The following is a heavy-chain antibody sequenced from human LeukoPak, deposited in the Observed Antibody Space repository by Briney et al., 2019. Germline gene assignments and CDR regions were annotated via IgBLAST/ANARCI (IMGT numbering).Heavy chain of an antibody. CDR1: GGTFSSYA. Sequence: GASVKVSCKASGGTFSSYAISWVRQAPGQGLEWMGRIIPILGIANYAQKFQGRVTITADKSTSTAYMELSSLRSEDTAVYYCALCQLPAAIRWWFDPWGQGTLVTVSS. J-gene: IGHJ5*02. CDR2: IIPILGIA. V-gene: IGHV1-69*04. CDR3: ALCQLPAAIRWWFDP. D-gene: IGHD2-2*02.